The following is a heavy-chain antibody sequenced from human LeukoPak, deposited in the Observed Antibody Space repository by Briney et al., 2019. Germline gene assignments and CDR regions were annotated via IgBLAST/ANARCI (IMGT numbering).Heavy chain of an antibody. CDR3: AKAVSCSSTSCYRSYGMDV. V-gene: IGHV3-23*01. CDR1: GFTFSSYS. D-gene: IGHD2-2*02. CDR2: ISGSGGST. J-gene: IGHJ6*02. Sequence: PGGSLRLSCAASGFTFSSYSMNWVRQAPGKGLEWVSGISGSGGSTYYADSVKGRFTISRDNSKNTLYLQMNSLRAEDTAVYYCAKAVSCSSTSCYRSYGMDVWGQGTTVTVSS.